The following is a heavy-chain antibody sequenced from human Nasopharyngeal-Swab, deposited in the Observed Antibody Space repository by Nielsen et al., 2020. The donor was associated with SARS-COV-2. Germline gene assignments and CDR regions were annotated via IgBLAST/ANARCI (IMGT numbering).Heavy chain of an antibody. Sequence: GKSLKISCAASGFTFSSYAMSWVRQAPGKGLEWVSAISGSGGSTYYADSVKGRFTISRDNSKNTLYLQMNSLRAEDTAVYYCAKDPRNTAMVNYFDYWGQGTLVTVSS. V-gene: IGHV3-23*01. J-gene: IGHJ4*02. D-gene: IGHD5-18*01. CDR2: ISGSGGST. CDR1: GFTFSSYA. CDR3: AKDPRNTAMVNYFDY.